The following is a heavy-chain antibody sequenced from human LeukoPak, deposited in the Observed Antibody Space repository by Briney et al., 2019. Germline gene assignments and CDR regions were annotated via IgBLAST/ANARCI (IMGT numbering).Heavy chain of an antibody. CDR1: GFTFSNYW. V-gene: IGHV3-74*01. CDR2: INSDGSST. CDR3: ARSGGGFFDY. J-gene: IGHJ4*02. Sequence: GGSLRLSCAASGFTFSNYWMHWVRQAPGKGLVWVSRINSDGSSTCYADSVKGRFTISRDNAKNTLYLQMNSLRAEDTAVYFCARSGGGFFDYWGQGTLVTVSS. D-gene: IGHD3-16*01.